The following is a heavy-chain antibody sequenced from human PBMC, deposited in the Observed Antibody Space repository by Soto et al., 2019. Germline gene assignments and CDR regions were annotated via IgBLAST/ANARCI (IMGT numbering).Heavy chain of an antibody. D-gene: IGHD2-15*01. CDR2: INAGNGNT. V-gene: IGHV1-3*01. J-gene: IGHJ4*02. Sequence: EASGKVSCKASGYTFTSYAMHWVRQAPGQRLEWMGWINAGNGNTKYSQKFQGRVTITRDTSASTAYMELSSLRSEDTAVYYCARGVAPYYFDYWGQGTLVTVSS. CDR1: GYTFTSYA. CDR3: ARGVAPYYFDY.